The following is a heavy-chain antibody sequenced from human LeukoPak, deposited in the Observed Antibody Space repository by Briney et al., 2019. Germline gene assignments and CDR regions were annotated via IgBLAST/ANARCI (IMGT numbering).Heavy chain of an antibody. J-gene: IGHJ4*02. CDR1: GYTFTHYF. V-gene: IGHV1-2*06. D-gene: IGHD6-19*01. CDR2: INPNSGGT. Sequence: GASVKVSCKASGYTFTHYFMHWVRQAPGQGLEWMGRINPNSGGTNYAQEFQGRVTMTRDTSISTAYMELNRLTSDDTAVYYCARWTTSGWQEPFDYWGQGTLVTASS. CDR3: ARWTTSGWQEPFDY.